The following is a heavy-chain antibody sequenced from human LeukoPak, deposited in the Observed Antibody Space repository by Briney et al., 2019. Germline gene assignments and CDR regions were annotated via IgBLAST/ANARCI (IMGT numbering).Heavy chain of an antibody. CDR3: AAPGDSSAYYPMD. CDR2: MQYDGSEI. D-gene: IGHD3-22*01. Sequence: GGSLRTTCAASGFSFSSYAMNWVRQAPGKGLEWVAFMQYDGSEIYYADSVKGRFTISRDNSKNTLYLQMNSRKGDDTAMYYCAAPGDSSAYYPMDWGHGILDTVSS. V-gene: IGHV3-30*02. J-gene: IGHJ1*01. CDR1: GFSFSSYA.